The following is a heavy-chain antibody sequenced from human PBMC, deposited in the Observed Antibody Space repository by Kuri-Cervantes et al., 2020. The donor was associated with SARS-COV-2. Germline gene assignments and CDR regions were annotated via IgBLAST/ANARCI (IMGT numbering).Heavy chain of an antibody. V-gene: IGHV3-21*01. CDR3: ARDALGSGDY. CDR1: GFTFSSYW. CDR2: ISSSSSYI. J-gene: IGHJ4*02. Sequence: GESLKISCAASGFTFSSYWMNWVRQAPGKGLEWVSSISSSSSYIYYADSVKGRFTISRDNAKNSLYLQMNSLRAEDTAVYYCARDALGSGDYWGQGTLVTVSS. D-gene: IGHD2-15*01.